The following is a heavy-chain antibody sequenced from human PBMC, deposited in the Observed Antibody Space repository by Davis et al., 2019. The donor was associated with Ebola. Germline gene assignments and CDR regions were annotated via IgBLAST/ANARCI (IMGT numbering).Heavy chain of an antibody. CDR1: GFTFSSYA. CDR2: ISASGGST. D-gene: IGHD5-12*01. J-gene: IGHJ4*02. CDR3: ATVPGAWRSPRQYLDH. Sequence: PGGSLRLSCAASGFTFSSYAMSWVRQAPGKGLEWVSDISASGGSTNYADSVKGQFTISRDNSKNTLYLQMKSLRAEDTAVYYCATVPGAWRSPRQYLDHWGQGTLVTVSS. V-gene: IGHV3-23*01.